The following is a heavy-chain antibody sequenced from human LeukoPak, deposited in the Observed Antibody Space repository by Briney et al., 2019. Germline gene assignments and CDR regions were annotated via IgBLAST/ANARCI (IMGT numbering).Heavy chain of an antibody. D-gene: IGHD3-9*01. J-gene: IGHJ4*02. V-gene: IGHV4-39*02. Sequence: PSETLSLTCTVSGGSISSNSYYWGWIRQPPGKGLEWIGSIHHGGSTNYNPSLKSRVTISVDTSKNHFSLRLSSVTAADTAVHYCARLGSSSYDISTGFSYYFDYWGQGTLVTVSS. CDR3: ARLGSSSYDISTGFSYYFDY. CDR1: GGSISSNSYY. CDR2: IHHGGST.